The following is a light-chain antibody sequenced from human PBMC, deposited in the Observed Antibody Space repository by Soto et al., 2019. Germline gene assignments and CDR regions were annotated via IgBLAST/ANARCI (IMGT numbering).Light chain of an antibody. CDR3: VSYTSSSTYV. V-gene: IGLV2-14*03. CDR2: DFA. CDR1: SSDVGGSNF. J-gene: IGLJ1*01. Sequence: QSSLTQPASVSDSPGQSITISCTGTSSDVGGSNFVSWYQQHPGKPPKLIIYDFANRPSGVSNRFSGSKSGSTASLIISRLQTEDEADYYCVSYTSSSTYVSGTGTKVTVL.